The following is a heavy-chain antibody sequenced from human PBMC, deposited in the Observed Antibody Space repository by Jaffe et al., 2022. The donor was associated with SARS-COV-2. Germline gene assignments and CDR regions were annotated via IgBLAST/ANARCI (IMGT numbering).Heavy chain of an antibody. J-gene: IGHJ4*02. CDR2: INPNSGGT. CDR1: GYTFTGYY. CDR3: ARWARDGYNEGPNFDY. V-gene: IGHV1-2*06. D-gene: IGHD5-12*01. Sequence: QVQLVQSGAEVKKPGASVKVSCKASGYTFTGYYMHWVRQAPGQGLEWMGRINPNSGGTNYAQKFQGRVTMTRDTSISTAYMELSRLRSDDTAVYYCARWARDGYNEGPNFDYWGQGTLVTVSS.